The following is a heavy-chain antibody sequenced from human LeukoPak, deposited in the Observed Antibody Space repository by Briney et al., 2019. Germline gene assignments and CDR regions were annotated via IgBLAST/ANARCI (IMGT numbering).Heavy chain of an antibody. CDR1: GFTFSSYS. V-gene: IGHV3-21*01. CDR2: ISSSSSYI. Sequence: GGSLRLSCAASGFTFSSYSMNWVRQAPGKGLEWVSSISSSSSYIYYADSAKGRFTISRDNAKNSLYLQMNSLRAEDTAVYYCARDFRYSSSWYYFDYWGQGTLVTVSS. D-gene: IGHD6-13*01. J-gene: IGHJ4*02. CDR3: ARDFRYSSSWYYFDY.